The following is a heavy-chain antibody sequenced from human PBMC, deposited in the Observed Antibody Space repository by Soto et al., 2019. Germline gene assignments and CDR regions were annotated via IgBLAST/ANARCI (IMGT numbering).Heavy chain of an antibody. V-gene: IGHV4-59*08. CDR1: GGSISSYY. CDR2: IYYSGST. D-gene: IGHD6-13*01. Sequence: SETLSLTCTVSGGSISSYYWSWIRQPPGKGLEWIGYIYYSGSTNYNPSLKSRVTISVDTSKNQFSLKLSSVTAADTAVYYCARHAVSSWVYYYYYMDVWGKGTTVTVSS. J-gene: IGHJ6*03. CDR3: ARHAVSSWVYYYYYMDV.